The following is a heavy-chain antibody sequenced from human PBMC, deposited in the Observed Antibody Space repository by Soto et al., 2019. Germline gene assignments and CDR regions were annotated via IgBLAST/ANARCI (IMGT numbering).Heavy chain of an antibody. CDR1: GGSISSGDYY. D-gene: IGHD1-1*01. CDR3: ARGERPYYYYGMDV. Sequence: PSETLSLTCTVSGGSISSGDYYWSWIRQPPGKGLEWIGYIYYSGSTYYNPSLKGRVTISVGTSKNQFSLKLSSVTAADTAVYYCARGERPYYYYGMDVWGQGTTVTVSS. V-gene: IGHV4-30-4*01. J-gene: IGHJ6*02. CDR2: IYYSGST.